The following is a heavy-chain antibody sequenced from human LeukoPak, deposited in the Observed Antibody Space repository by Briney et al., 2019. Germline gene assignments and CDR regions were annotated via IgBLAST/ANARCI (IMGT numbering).Heavy chain of an antibody. CDR1: GFTFSTYA. V-gene: IGHV3-30*04. CDR2: VSFDASYN. J-gene: IGHJ6*03. Sequence: GGSLRLSCAASGFTFSTYAMYWVRQAPGKGLEWVAGVSFDASYNYSADFVKGRFTISRDNSKNTHYLHMSSLRPDDTAVYYCARGGVPYYYYYMDVWGKGTTVTVSS. D-gene: IGHD6-6*01. CDR3: ARGGVPYYYYYMDV.